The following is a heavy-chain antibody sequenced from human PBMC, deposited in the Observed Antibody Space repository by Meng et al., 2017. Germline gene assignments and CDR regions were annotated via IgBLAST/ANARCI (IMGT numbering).Heavy chain of an antibody. Sequence: GHLVQYGAEVKKPGASVKVSCKPSGYNFPDYYIHWVRQAPGQGLEWMGRIDPKNGDTHYAQKFQGRVTMTGDTSISTAYMDLSGLRSDDTAVYYCARDEDISAAGKLFGDYWGQGTLVTVSS. V-gene: IGHV1-2*06. CDR1: GYNFPDYY. D-gene: IGHD6-13*01. J-gene: IGHJ4*02. CDR2: IDPKNGDT. CDR3: ARDEDISAAGKLFGDY.